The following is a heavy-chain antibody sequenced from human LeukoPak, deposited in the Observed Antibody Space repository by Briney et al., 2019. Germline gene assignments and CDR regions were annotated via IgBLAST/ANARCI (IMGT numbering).Heavy chain of an antibody. J-gene: IGHJ6*03. CDR1: GFMFRGYG. D-gene: IGHD3-10*01. CDR3: ARALKVWFGESYYMDV. Sequence: GSLRLSCAASGFMFRGYGMHWVRQPPGKGLEWIGEINHSGSTNYNPSLKSRVTISVDTSKNQFSLKLSSVTAADTAVYYCARALKVWFGESYYMDVWGKGTTVTISS. CDR2: INHSGST. V-gene: IGHV4-34*01.